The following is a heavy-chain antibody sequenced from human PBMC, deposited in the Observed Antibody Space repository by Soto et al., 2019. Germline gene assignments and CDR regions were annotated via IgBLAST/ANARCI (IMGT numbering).Heavy chain of an antibody. J-gene: IGHJ4*02. CDR1: GGSVSSGSYY. V-gene: IGHV4-61*01. Sequence: QVQLQESGPGLVKPSETLSLTCTVSGGSVSSGSYYWSWIRQPPGKGLEWIGYIYYSGSTNYNPSLKSRVTISVDTSKNQCSLKLSSVTAADTAVYYCARDNSKVGVFDYWCQGTLVTVSS. D-gene: IGHD1-26*01. CDR3: ARDNSKVGVFDY. CDR2: IYYSGST.